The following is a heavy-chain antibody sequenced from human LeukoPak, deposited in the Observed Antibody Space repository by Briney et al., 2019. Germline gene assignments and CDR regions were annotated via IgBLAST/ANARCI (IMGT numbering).Heavy chain of an antibody. CDR2: INPNSGGT. CDR3: ARDLGAVVVTASDY. V-gene: IGHV1-2*02. J-gene: IGHJ4*02. Sequence: PSVQASCTASGYACTGYYMHWVRQAPGQRLEWMGWINPNSGGTNYAQKFQGRVTMTRDTSISTAYMELSRLRSDDTAVYYCARDLGAVVVTASDYWGQGTLVPVSS. CDR1: GYACTGYY. D-gene: IGHD2-21*02.